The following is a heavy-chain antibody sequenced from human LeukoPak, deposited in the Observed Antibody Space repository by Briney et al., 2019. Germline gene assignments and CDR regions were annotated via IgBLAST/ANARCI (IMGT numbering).Heavy chain of an antibody. J-gene: IGHJ4*02. Sequence: SETLSLTCTVSGGSITSYYWSWIRQPPGKGLEWIGYIYYSGSTSYNPPLKSRVTISVDTSKNQFSLTLSSVTAADTAVYYCARVYPYYFDYWGQGTLVTVSS. CDR3: ARVYPYYFDY. CDR2: IYYSGST. CDR1: GGSITSYY. V-gene: IGHV4-59*01.